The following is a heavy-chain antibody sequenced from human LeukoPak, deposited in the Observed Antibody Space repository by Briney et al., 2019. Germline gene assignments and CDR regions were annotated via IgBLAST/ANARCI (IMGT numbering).Heavy chain of an antibody. CDR2: IIPIFGTA. J-gene: IGHJ4*02. CDR3: ARESRIVGVPDF. CDR1: GGTFSSYA. D-gene: IGHD1-26*01. V-gene: IGHV1-69*05. Sequence: SVKVSCKASGGTFSSYAISWVRQAPGQGLEWKGRIIPIFGTANYAQKFQGRVTITTDESTSTAYMELSSLRSEDTAVYYCARESRIVGVPDFWGQGTLVTVSS.